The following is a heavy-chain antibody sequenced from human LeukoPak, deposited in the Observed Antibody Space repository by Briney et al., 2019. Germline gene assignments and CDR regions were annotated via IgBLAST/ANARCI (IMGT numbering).Heavy chain of an antibody. Sequence: GGSLRLPCAASGFTFSAYWMHWVRQVPGKGLVWVSRINNDGTATFFADSVKGRFTISRDNAKNTLYLQMDSLRPEDTAKYYCAKRNTMIRGGPSFDYWGQGILVAVSS. D-gene: IGHD3-10*01. CDR1: GFTFSAYW. V-gene: IGHV3-74*01. J-gene: IGHJ4*02. CDR3: AKRNTMIRGGPSFDY. CDR2: INNDGTAT.